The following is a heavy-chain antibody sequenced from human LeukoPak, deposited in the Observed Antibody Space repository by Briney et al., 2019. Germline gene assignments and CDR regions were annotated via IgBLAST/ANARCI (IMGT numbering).Heavy chain of an antibody. Sequence: GRSLRLSCAASGFTFDDYAMHWVRQAPGKGLEWVSGISWNSGSIGYADSVKGRFTISRDNAKNSLYLQMNSLRAEDTALYYCAKTPAAAGSLFDYWGQGTLVTVSS. V-gene: IGHV3-9*01. CDR1: GFTFDDYA. CDR2: ISWNSGSI. D-gene: IGHD6-13*01. J-gene: IGHJ4*02. CDR3: AKTPAAAGSLFDY.